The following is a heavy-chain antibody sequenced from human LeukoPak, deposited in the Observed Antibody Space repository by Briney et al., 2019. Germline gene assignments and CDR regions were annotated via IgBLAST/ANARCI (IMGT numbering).Heavy chain of an antibody. CDR3: ARDQGSSSWYGGYYFDY. V-gene: IGHV1-2*02. J-gene: IGHJ4*02. CDR2: INPNSGGT. Sequence: ASVKVSCKASGYTFTGYYMHRVRQAPGQGLEWMGWINPNSGGTNYAQKFQGRVTMTRDTSISTAYMELSRLRSDDTAVYYCARDQGSSSWYGGYYFDYWGQGTLVTVSS. CDR1: GYTFTGYY. D-gene: IGHD6-13*01.